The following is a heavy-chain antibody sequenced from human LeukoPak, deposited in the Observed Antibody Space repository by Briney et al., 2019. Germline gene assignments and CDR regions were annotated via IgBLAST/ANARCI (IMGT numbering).Heavy chain of an antibody. J-gene: IGHJ4*02. CDR1: GFTFSTYA. CDR3: AKPYYYGSRSYMDY. D-gene: IGHD3-10*01. V-gene: IGHV3-30-3*02. Sequence: PGGSLRLSCAASGFTFSTYAMYWVRQAPGKGLEWVAVISYDGSNKYYADSVKGRFTISRDNSKNSLYLQMNSLRAEDTAVYYCAKPYYYGSRSYMDYWGQGTLVTVSS. CDR2: ISYDGSNK.